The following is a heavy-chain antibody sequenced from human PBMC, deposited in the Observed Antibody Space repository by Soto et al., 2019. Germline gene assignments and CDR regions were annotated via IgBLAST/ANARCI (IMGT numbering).Heavy chain of an antibody. V-gene: IGHV5-10-1*01. J-gene: IGHJ4*02. CDR2: IDPSDSYT. CDR1: GYSFTKYW. D-gene: IGHD6-19*01. Sequence: GESLKISCKGSGYSFTKYWIGWVRQMPWKGLEWMGRIDPSDSYTNYSPSFQGHVTISADKSISTAYLQWSSLKASDTAMYYCASRILNSSGWYVVDFDYWGQGTLVTVYS. CDR3: ASRILNSSGWYVVDFDY.